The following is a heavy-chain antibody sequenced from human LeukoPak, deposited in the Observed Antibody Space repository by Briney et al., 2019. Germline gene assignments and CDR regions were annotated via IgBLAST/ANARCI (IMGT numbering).Heavy chain of an antibody. CDR1: GYTFTGYY. D-gene: IGHD5-12*01. V-gene: IGHV1-2*02. Sequence: GASVKVSCKASGYTFTGYYMHWVRQAPGQGLEWMGWINPNSGGTNYAQKFQVRVTMTRDTSISTVYMDLSSLRSEDTAVYYCARGDIVATITNYWGQGTLVTVSS. J-gene: IGHJ4*02. CDR2: INPNSGGT. CDR3: ARGDIVATITNY.